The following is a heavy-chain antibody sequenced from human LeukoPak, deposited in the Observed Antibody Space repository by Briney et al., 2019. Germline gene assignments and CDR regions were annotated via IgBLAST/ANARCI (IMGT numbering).Heavy chain of an antibody. D-gene: IGHD4-17*01. CDR3: ARDRYGRTTVTSSNYFDY. V-gene: IGHV1-46*01. J-gene: IGHJ4*02. CDR1: GYTFTRYY. CDR2: INPSGGST. Sequence: ASVKVSCKASGYTFTRYYMHWVRQAPGQGLEWMGIINPSGGSTSYAQKFQGRVTMTRDTSTSTVYMELSSLRSEDTAVYYCARDRYGRTTVTSSNYFDYWGQGTLVTVSS.